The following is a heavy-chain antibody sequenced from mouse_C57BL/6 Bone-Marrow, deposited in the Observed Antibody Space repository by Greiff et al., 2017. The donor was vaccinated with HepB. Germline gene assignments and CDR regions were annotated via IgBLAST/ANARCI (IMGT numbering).Heavy chain of an antibody. CDR3: AVGYSNYGDYYAMDY. CDR2: IDPSDSYT. J-gene: IGHJ4*01. D-gene: IGHD2-5*01. V-gene: IGHV1-50*01. Sequence: QVQLQQPGAELVKPGASVKLSCKASGYTFTSYWMQWVKQRPGQGLEWIGEIDPSDSYTNYNQKFKGKATLTVDTSSSTAYMQLSSLTSEDSAVYYCAVGYSNYGDYYAMDYWGQGTSVTVSS. CDR1: GYTFTSYW.